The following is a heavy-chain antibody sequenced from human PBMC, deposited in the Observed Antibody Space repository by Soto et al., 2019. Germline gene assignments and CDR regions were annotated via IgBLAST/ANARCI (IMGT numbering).Heavy chain of an antibody. J-gene: IGHJ4*02. D-gene: IGHD2-8*02. V-gene: IGHV1-8*02. Sequence: ASVKVSCKASGYTFTSYDINWVRQAAGQGPEWMGSVTPRNGDTSFAQKYQGRVTVTSNTSMSTVCMELSNLRSDDTAVYYCARGGSYWARRHYFDSWGQGTMV. CDR1: GYTFTSYD. CDR2: VTPRNGDT. CDR3: ARGGSYWARRHYFDS.